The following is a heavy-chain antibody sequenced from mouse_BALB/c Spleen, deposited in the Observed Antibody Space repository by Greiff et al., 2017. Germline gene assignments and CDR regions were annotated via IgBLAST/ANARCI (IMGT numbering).Heavy chain of an antibody. J-gene: IGHJ3*01. D-gene: IGHD2-4*01. Sequence: VQLQQSGAELARPGASVKLSCKASGYTFTSYWMQWVKQRPGQGLEWIGAIYPGDGDTRYTQKFKGKATLTADKSSSTAYMQLSSLASEDSAVYYCARDDYDTWFAYWGQGTLVTVSA. CDR3: ARDDYDTWFAY. CDR2: IYPGDGDT. V-gene: IGHV1-87*01. CDR1: GYTFTSYW.